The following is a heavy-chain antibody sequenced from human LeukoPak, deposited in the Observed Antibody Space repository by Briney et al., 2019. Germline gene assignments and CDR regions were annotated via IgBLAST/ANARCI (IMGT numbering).Heavy chain of an antibody. CDR2: MPFEGSNK. J-gene: IGHJ3*01. V-gene: IGHV3-30*04. D-gene: IGHD1-26*01. CDR3: ARDRAGTYGGAFDV. CDR1: GFSLREYA. Sequence: GGSLRLSCAVSGFSLREYAIHWVRQAPGRGLEWVALMPFEGSNKFYADSVKGRFSISSDISKNTLFLHLHRVRPDDTAVYFCARDRAGTYGGAFDVWGHGKLVTVS.